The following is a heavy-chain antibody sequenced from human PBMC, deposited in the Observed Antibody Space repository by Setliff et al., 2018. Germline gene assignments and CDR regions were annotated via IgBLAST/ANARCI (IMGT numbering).Heavy chain of an antibody. V-gene: IGHV3-21*01. D-gene: IGHD3-22*01. J-gene: IGHJ3*02. CDR1: GFTFSSYT. CDR3: ARGEDYYDSSGLLAAVAFDI. Sequence: GGSLRLSCAASGFTFSSYTMNWVRQAPGKGLEWVSSISSSSSYIYYADSVKGRFTIFRDNAKNSLYLQMNSLRAEDTAVYYCARGEDYYDSSGLLAAVAFDIWGQGTMDTVSS. CDR2: ISSSSSYI.